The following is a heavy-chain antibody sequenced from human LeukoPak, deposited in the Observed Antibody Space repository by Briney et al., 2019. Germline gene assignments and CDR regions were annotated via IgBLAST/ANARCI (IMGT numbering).Heavy chain of an antibody. J-gene: IGHJ4*02. CDR2: IKQDGGDQ. Sequence: PGGSLRLSCVASQFSFDNHWMSWVRQAPGKGLELVANIKQDGGDQYYVDSVKGRFTISRENAKNPLYLQMNSLRAEDTAVYYCAKDLGGYSYGRWGQGTLVTVSS. CDR3: AKDLGGYSYGR. V-gene: IGHV3-7*03. CDR1: QFSFDNHW. D-gene: IGHD5-18*01.